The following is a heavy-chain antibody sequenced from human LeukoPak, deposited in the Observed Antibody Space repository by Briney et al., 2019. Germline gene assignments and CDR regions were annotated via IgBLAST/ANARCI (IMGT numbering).Heavy chain of an antibody. CDR1: GFTFRSYA. D-gene: IGHD1-26*01. CDR2: ISNSGRNT. CDR3: AREWGYSGSYYGFDY. Sequence: GGSLRLSCSASGFTFRSYAMAWVRQAPGTGLGWVSAISNSGRNTYYADSVKGRFTISRDNAKNSLYLQMNSLGAEATAVYYCAREWGYSGSYYGFDYWGQGTLVTVSS. J-gene: IGHJ4*02. V-gene: IGHV3-23*01.